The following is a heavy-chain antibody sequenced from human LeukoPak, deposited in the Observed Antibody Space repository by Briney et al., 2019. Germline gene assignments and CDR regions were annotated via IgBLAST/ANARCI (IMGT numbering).Heavy chain of an antibody. CDR3: ARENDRYGRIDY. V-gene: IGHV4-59*01. D-gene: IGHD5-18*01. CDR2: VSYSGSA. J-gene: IGHJ4*02. Sequence: SSETLSLTCTVSGVSISPYYWSWVRQPPGKELEWIGYVSYSGSADYNPSLKSRVIISIDTSKNQFSLRLSSLTAADTAVYYCARENDRYGRIDYWGQGTQVTVSS. CDR1: GVSISPYY.